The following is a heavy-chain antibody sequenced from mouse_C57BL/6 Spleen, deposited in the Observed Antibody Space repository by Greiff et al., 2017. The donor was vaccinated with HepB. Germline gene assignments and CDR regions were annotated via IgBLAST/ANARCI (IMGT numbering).Heavy chain of an antibody. D-gene: IGHD2-3*01. Sequence: QVQLKESGAELARPGASVKMSCKASGYTFTSYTMHWVKQRPGQGLEWIGYINPSSGYTKYNQKFKDKATLTADKSSSTAYMQLSSLTSEDSAVYYCARSRWLLPGDYWGQGTTLTVSS. CDR3: ARSRWLLPGDY. J-gene: IGHJ2*01. CDR2: INPSSGYT. CDR1: GYTFTSYT. V-gene: IGHV1-4*01.